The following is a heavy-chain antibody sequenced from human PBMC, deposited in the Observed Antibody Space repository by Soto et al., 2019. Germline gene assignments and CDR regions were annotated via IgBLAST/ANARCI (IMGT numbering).Heavy chain of an antibody. CDR3: ARVAIASGGVIAVTYALDV. CDR1: GFPFSFYS. V-gene: IGHV3-48*02. J-gene: IGHJ6*02. CDR2: ITSTSSAI. Sequence: PGGSLRLSCAASGFPFSFYSMNWVRQAPGKGLEWISYITSTSSAINYADSVRGRFTISRDNVKNSLFLQMNSLRDEDTAVYYCARVAIASGGVIAVTYALDVWGQGTTVTVSS. D-gene: IGHD3-16*02.